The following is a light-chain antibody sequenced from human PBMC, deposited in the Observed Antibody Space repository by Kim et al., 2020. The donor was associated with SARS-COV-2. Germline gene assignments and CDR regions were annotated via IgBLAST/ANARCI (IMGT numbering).Light chain of an antibody. V-gene: IGLV1-47*01. Sequence: QSVLTQPPSASGTPGQRVTISCSGGTSNIGDIDVYWYQQLPGTAPKIVIYKNNKRPSGVPDRFSGSKSGTSASLAISGLRSEDEAEYYCATWADTLSGPGVFGGGTQLTVL. CDR2: KNN. CDR3: ATWADTLSGPGV. J-gene: IGLJ3*02. CDR1: TSNIGDID.